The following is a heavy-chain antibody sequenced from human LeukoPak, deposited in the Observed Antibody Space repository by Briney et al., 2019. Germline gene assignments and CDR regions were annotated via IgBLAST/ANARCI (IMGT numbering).Heavy chain of an antibody. J-gene: IGHJ6*02. CDR2: IIPILGIA. D-gene: IGHD2-15*01. CDR3: AKYCSGGSCNKYPKNGMDV. CDR1: GGTFSSYA. V-gene: IGHV1-69*04. Sequence: ASVKVSCKASGGTFSSYAISWVRQAPGQGLEWMGRIIPILGIANYAQKFQGRVTITADKSTSTAYMELSSLRSEDTAVYYCAKYCSGGSCNKYPKNGMDVWGQGTTVTVSS.